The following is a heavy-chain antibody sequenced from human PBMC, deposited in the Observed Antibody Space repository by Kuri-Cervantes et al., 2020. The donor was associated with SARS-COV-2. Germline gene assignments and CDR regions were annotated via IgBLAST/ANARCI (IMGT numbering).Heavy chain of an antibody. V-gene: IGHV3-48*04. CDR3: ARVGFYGDYDFDY. Sequence: GGSLRLSCAASGFTFSSYSMNWVRQAPGKGLEWLSYISSSGRNIYYADSVKGRFTISRDNAKSSLYLQMTSLRANDTGVYYCARVGFYGDYDFDYWGQGTLVTVSS. J-gene: IGHJ4*02. CDR1: GFTFSSYS. CDR2: ISSSGRNI. D-gene: IGHD4-17*01.